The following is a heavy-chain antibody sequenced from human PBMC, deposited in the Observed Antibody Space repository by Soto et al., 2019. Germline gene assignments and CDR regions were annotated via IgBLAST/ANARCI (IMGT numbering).Heavy chain of an antibody. J-gene: IGHJ4*02. CDR2: ISGSGGST. CDR3: AKVGWFGELLFPYYFDF. CDR1: GFTFSSYA. Sequence: EVQLLESGGGWVQPGGSLRLSCAASGFTFSSYAMSWVRQAPGKGLAWVSAISGSGGSTYYADSVKGRYTISRDNSKNTLYLQMNSLRADDTAVYDCAKVGWFGELLFPYYFDFWGQGTLVTVSS. D-gene: IGHD3-10*01. V-gene: IGHV3-23*01.